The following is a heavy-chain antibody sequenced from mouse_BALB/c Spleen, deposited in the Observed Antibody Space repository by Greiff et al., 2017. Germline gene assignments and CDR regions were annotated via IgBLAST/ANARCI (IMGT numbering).Heavy chain of an antibody. J-gene: IGHJ4*01. CDR3: ATLITTDYYAMDY. CDR1: GFNIKDTY. V-gene: IGHV14-3*02. CDR2: IDPANGNT. D-gene: IGHD1-2*01. Sequence: VQLKQSGAELVKPGASVKLSCTASGFNIKDTYMHWVKQRPEQGLEWIGRIDPANGNTKYDPKFQGKATITADTSSNTAYLQLSSLTSEDTAVYYCATLITTDYYAMDYWGQGTSVTVSS.